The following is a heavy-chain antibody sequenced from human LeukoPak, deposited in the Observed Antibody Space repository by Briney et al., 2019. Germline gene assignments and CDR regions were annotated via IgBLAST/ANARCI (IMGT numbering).Heavy chain of an antibody. D-gene: IGHD2-15*01. CDR2: INPNSGGT. Sequence: ASVKVSCKASGYTFTGYYMHWVRQAPGQGLEWMGWINPNSGGTNYAQKFQGRVTMTRDTSISTAYMELSRLRSDDTAVYYCARGSNIVARRGGPDYWGQGTLVTVSS. J-gene: IGHJ4*02. CDR1: GYTFTGYY. V-gene: IGHV1-2*02. CDR3: ARGSNIVARRGGPDY.